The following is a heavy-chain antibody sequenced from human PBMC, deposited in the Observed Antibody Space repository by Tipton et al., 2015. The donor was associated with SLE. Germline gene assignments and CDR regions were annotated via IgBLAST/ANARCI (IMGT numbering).Heavy chain of an antibody. V-gene: IGHV3-7*01. D-gene: IGHD2-15*01. J-gene: IGHJ4*02. CDR1: GFTFSSYA. CDR3: ARGSSYCGGGSCFQGFDY. CDR2: IKQDGSER. Sequence: SLRLSCAASGFTFSSYAMSWVRQAPGKGPEWVAHIKQDGSERNYVDSVKGRFTISRDNAKNSLYLQMNSLGVEDTAVYYCARGSSYCGGGSCFQGFDYWGQGTLVPVSS.